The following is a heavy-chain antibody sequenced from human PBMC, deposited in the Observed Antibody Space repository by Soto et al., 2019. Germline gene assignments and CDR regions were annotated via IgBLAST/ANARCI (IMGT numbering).Heavy chain of an antibody. CDR2: IDPSDSYT. D-gene: IGHD3-10*01. CDR3: ASSKNSGSDDAFDI. Sequence: GESLKISCQGSGYSFTSYWISWVRQMPGKGLEWMGRIDPSDSYTNYSPSFQGHVTISADKSISTAYLQWSSLKASDTAMYYCASSKNSGSDDAFDIWGQGTMVTVSS. J-gene: IGHJ3*02. CDR1: GYSFTSYW. V-gene: IGHV5-10-1*01.